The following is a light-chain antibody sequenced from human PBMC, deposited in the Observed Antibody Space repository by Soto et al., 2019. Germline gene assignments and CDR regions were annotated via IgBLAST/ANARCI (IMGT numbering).Light chain of an antibody. J-gene: IGKJ1*01. CDR1: QSVSSY. V-gene: IGKV3-11*01. CDR3: QHRSNWLWT. CDR2: DAS. Sequence: EIVLTQSPATLSLSPGERATLSCRASQSVSSYLAWYQQQPGQAPRLLIYDASNRATGIAARFSGSGSGTDFTLTISSLEPEDFAVYYCQHRSNWLWTFGQGTKVEIK.